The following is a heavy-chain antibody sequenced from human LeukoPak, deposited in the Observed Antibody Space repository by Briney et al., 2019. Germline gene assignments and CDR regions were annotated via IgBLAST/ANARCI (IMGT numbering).Heavy chain of an antibody. J-gene: IGHJ4*02. CDR3: ARDRGVAAHLDY. CDR2: IWFDGTNK. Sequence: GGSLRLSCAASGFTFSAYAMHWVRQAPGKGLEWVAVIWFDGTNKYYADSVRGRFTISRDNSKNTLYLQMSSLRAEDTAVYYCARDRGVAAHLDYWGQGTLVTVSS. CDR1: GFTFSAYA. D-gene: IGHD5-12*01. V-gene: IGHV3-33*08.